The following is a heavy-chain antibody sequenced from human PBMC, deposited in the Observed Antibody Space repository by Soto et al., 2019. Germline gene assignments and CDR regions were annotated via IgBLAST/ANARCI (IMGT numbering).Heavy chain of an antibody. Sequence: QVQLVESGGGVVQPGRSLRLSCAASGFTFSSYGMHWVRQAPGKGLEWVAVISYDGSNKYYADAVKGRFTISRDNSKNPLYLHMNSLRAEDTAVYYCSRYYYGMDVWGQGTTVTVSS. CDR3: SRYYYGMDV. V-gene: IGHV3-30*03. CDR1: GFTFSSYG. CDR2: ISYDGSNK. J-gene: IGHJ6*02.